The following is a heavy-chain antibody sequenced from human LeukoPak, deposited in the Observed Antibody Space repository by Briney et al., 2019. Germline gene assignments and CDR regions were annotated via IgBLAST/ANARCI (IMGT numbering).Heavy chain of an antibody. V-gene: IGHV3-53*01. CDR2: IYTGGST. D-gene: IGHD3-10*01. J-gene: IGHJ4*02. Sequence: QPGGSLRLSCAASGFSVSSNYMTWVRQAPGKGLEWVSVIYTGGSTNYADSVKGRSTISRDNSKNTVYLQMNSLRAEDTAVYYCARNYGSGSYYNVGFDYWGQGTLVTVSS. CDR1: GFSVSSNY. CDR3: ARNYGSGSYYNVGFDY.